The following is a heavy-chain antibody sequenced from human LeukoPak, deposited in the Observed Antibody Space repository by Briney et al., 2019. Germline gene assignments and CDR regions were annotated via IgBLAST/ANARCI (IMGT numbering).Heavy chain of an antibody. V-gene: IGHV4-31*03. CDR2: IYYSGST. CDR3: ARLARGYSCGYKQKTLYYFDY. Sequence: SETLSLTCTVSGGSISSGGYYWSWIRQHPGKGLEWIGYIYYSGSTYYNPSLKSRVTISVDTSKNQFSLKLSSVTAADTAVYYCARLARGYSCGYKQKTLYYFDYWGQGTLVTVSS. J-gene: IGHJ4*02. D-gene: IGHD5-18*01. CDR1: GGSISSGGYY.